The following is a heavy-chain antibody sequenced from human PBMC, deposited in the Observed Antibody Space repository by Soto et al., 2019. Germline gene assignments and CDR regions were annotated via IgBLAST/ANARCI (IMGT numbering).Heavy chain of an antibody. V-gene: IGHV4-59*01. CDR1: AASFSKYY. CDR3: ASVTFGGIVLAH. J-gene: IGHJ4*02. CDR2: IYFNGNT. Sequence: SETLSLTCTVSAASFSKYYWTWIRQPPGKGLEWIGYIYFNGNTKYNPSLEGRLTISIDTSKKEFSLKLTSVAAADAAVYYCASVTFGGIVLAHWGQGTLVTVSS. D-gene: IGHD3-16*01.